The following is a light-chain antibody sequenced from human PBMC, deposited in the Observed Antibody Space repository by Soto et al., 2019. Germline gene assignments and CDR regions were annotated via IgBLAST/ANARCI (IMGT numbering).Light chain of an antibody. J-gene: IGLJ7*01. CDR2: VNSDGSH. Sequence: QSVLTQSPSASASLGVSVKLTCTLSSGHSNYAIAWHQQQPEKGPRYLMKVNSDGSHNKGDGIPDRFSGSSSGAERYLTISSLQSEDEADYYCQTWGTGIPVFGGGTQLTVL. CDR3: QTWGTGIPV. CDR1: SGHSNYA. V-gene: IGLV4-69*01.